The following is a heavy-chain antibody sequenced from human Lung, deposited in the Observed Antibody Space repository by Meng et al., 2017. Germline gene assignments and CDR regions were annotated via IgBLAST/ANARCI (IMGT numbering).Heavy chain of an antibody. D-gene: IGHD6-19*01. CDR1: GYTFTHHG. CDR3: ARDPSNTSGRYAYFDY. Sequence: QVQLVQSGAEVKQPGASVKFSCKASGYTFTHHGISWIRQAPGQGLEWMGWISCYNGDTNYAQNLQGRVTMTIDKSTSTAYMDLRSLRSDDTAVYYCARDPSNTSGRYAYFDYWGQGTLVTVSS. V-gene: IGHV1-18*01. CDR2: ISCYNGDT. J-gene: IGHJ4*02.